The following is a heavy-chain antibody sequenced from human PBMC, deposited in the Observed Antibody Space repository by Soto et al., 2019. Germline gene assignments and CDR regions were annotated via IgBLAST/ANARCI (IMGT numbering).Heavy chain of an antibody. V-gene: IGHV3-23*01. CDR2: IVGGGDST. CDR3: AKESRGIAPTVTGY. D-gene: IGHD6-13*01. Sequence: GGSLRLSCAASGFTFSSYAMSWVRQAPGKGLEWVSAIVGGGDSTYYADSVKGRFTISRDNSKNTSHLEMNSLRAEDTAVYFCAKESRGIAPTVTGYWGQGTQVTVSS. J-gene: IGHJ4*02. CDR1: GFTFSSYA.